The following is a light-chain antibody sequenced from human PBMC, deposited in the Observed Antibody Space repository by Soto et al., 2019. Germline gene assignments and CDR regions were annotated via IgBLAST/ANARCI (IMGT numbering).Light chain of an antibody. J-gene: IGKJ5*01. CDR3: QQYNNWPPIT. CDR1: QSVSGN. Sequence: EIVMTQSPATLSVSPGERATLSCRASQSVSGNLAWYQQKPGQAPRLLIYGASTRATGIPARFSGSGSGTGFPLTISSLHSEDFAVYYCQQYNNWPPITFGQGTRLEMK. V-gene: IGKV3-15*01. CDR2: GAS.